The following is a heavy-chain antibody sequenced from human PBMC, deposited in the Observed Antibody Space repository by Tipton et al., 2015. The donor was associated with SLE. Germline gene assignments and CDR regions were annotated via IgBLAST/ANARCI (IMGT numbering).Heavy chain of an antibody. CDR1: GYTFTSYA. J-gene: IGHJ4*02. V-gene: IGHV1-3*04. D-gene: IGHD3-9*01. CDR2: IHTGNGNA. CDR3: ARGPLDYDILTGYYSEGVDY. Sequence: QLVQSGAEVKKSGASVTVSCKSSGYTFTSYAIHWVRQAPGQRLEWMGWIHTGNGNAKYSQKFQGRVTINRDTSASTAYMELSSLRSEDTALYYCARGPLDYDILTGYYSEGVDYWGQGTLVTVSA.